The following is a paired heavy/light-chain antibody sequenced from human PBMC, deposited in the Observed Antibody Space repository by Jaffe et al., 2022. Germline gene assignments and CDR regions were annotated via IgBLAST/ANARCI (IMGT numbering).Heavy chain of an antibody. CDR2: IRYDGSNK. J-gene: IGHJ6*03. Sequence: QVQLVESGGGVVQPGGSLRLSCAASGFTFSSYGMHWVRQAPGKGLEWVAFIRYDGSNKYYADSVKGRFTISRDNSKNTLYLQMNSLRAEDTAVYYCAKAVRRSYCSSTSCYRDYYYYMDVWGKGTTVTVSS. CDR1: GFTFSSYG. CDR3: AKAVRRSYCSSTSCYRDYYYYMDV. V-gene: IGHV3-30*02. D-gene: IGHD2-2*01.
Light chain of an antibody. V-gene: IGKV3-20*01. CDR3: QQYGSSSWT. J-gene: IGKJ1*01. CDR2: GAS. Sequence: EIVLTQSPGTLSLSPGERATLSCRASQSVSSSYLAWYQQKPGQAPRLLIYGASSRATGIPDRFSGSGSGTDFTLTISRLEPEDFAVYYCQQYGSSSWTFGQGTKVEIK. CDR1: QSVSSSY.